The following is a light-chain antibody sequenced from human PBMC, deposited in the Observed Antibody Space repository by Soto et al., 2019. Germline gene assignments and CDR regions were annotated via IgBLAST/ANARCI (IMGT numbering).Light chain of an antibody. CDR3: NSYTTSSSLYV. CDR2: VVS. Sequence: QSVLTQPASVSGSPGQSITISCTGTSSDIGGYDFVSWYQQFPGMASKLMIYVVSIRPSGVSDLFSGSKSANTASLTIFGLQAEDEADYYCNSYTTSSSLYVFGTGTKVTVL. J-gene: IGLJ1*01. V-gene: IGLV2-14*01. CDR1: SSDIGGYDF.